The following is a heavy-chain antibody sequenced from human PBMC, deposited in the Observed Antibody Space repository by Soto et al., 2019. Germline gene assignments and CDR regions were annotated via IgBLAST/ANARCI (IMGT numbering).Heavy chain of an antibody. J-gene: IGHJ6*02. CDR3: AKDLSFVGYYGSGSYNYYYYGMDV. CDR1: GFTFSSYG. Sequence: QVQLVESAGGVVQPGRSLRLSCAASGFTFSSYGMHWVRQAPGKGLEWVAVISYDGSNKYYADSVKGRFTISRDNSKNTLYLQMNSLRAEDTAVYYCAKDLSFVGYYGSGSYNYYYYGMDVWGQGTTVTVSS. CDR2: ISYDGSNK. V-gene: IGHV3-30*18. D-gene: IGHD3-10*01.